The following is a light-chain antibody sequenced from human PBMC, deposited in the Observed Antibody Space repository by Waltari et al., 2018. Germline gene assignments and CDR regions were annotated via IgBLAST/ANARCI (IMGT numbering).Light chain of an antibody. CDR1: QTLSNY. V-gene: IGKV3-20*01. CDR2: DAS. CDR3: QQYGSSPT. J-gene: IGKJ2*01. Sequence: IVLTQSPGTLSLSPGERATLSCRASQTLSNYLAWYQQKPGQAPRLLIYDASSRAIGIPDRFSGSGSGTDFTLTISRLEPEDFAMYYCQQYGSSPTFGQGTKLEIK.